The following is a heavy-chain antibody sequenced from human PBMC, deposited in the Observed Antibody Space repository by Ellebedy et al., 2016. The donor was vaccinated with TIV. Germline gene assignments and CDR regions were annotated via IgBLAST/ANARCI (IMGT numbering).Heavy chain of an antibody. V-gene: IGHV1-46*01. CDR2: INPSGGST. CDR1: GYTFTGYY. Sequence: ASVKVSCKASGYTFTGYYMHWVRQAPGQGLEWMGIINPSGGSTSSAQKFQGRVTMTRDTSTSTFYMELSSLRSEDTAVYYCARVEFLSSGYYSLSDWGQGTLVTVSS. CDR3: ARVEFLSSGYYSLSD. D-gene: IGHD3-22*01. J-gene: IGHJ4*02.